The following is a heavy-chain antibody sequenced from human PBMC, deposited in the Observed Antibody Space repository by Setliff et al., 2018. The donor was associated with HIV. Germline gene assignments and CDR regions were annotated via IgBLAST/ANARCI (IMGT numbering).Heavy chain of an antibody. CDR2: ISHNGSET. CDR3: AKRRVSNCGPGDY. Sequence: PGGSLRLSCTGSEFTFSKYAMSWVRQAPGKGLEWVSGISHNGSETHYTDSLKGRFTISRDNSKNTLFLQMNSLRADDTAVYYCAKRRVSNCGPGDYWGQGTLVTVSS. J-gene: IGHJ4*02. V-gene: IGHV3-23*01. D-gene: IGHD2-21*01. CDR1: EFTFSKYA.